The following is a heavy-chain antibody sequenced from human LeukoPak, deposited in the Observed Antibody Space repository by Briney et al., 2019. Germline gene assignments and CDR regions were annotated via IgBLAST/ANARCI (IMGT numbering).Heavy chain of an antibody. CDR1: GFSLSDYY. V-gene: IGHV3-11*06. CDR3: ARHIVLVTAIDGFDI. Sequence: GGSLRPSCAASGFSLSDYYMTWVRQAPGKGLEWVSYMSSRSTTYTTYSDSVRGRFTISRDNAKNSVYLQMNSVRAEDTAVYYCARHIVLVTAIDGFDIWGQGTMVTVSS. D-gene: IGHD2-21*02. CDR2: MSSRST. J-gene: IGHJ3*02.